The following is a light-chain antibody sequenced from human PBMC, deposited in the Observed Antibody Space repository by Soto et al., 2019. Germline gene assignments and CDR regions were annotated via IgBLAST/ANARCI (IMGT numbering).Light chain of an antibody. CDR2: DVS. Sequence: QSALTQPRSVSGSPGQSVTISCTGTSSDGGGYNYVSWYQQHPGKAPKVMIYDVSKRPSGVPDRFSGSKSGNTASLTISGLQAEDEADYYCCSYAGSYTEVFGTGTKLTVL. V-gene: IGLV2-11*01. CDR1: SSDGGGYNY. CDR3: CSYAGSYTEV. J-gene: IGLJ1*01.